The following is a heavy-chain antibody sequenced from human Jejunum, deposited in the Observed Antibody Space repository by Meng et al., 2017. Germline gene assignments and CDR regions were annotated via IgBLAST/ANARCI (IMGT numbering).Heavy chain of an antibody. CDR3: AREGAPYYDYLSRKYQNSYFGMDV. D-gene: IGHD3-16*01. CDR1: GGSITSGNYY. Sequence: SETLSLTCTVSGGSITSGNYYWSWIRQPAGKGLEWIGRIYAGGTTYYNPSLQTRVTISLDTSKNQVSLKLTSVTAADTAVYYCAREGAPYYDYLSRKYQNSYFGMDVWGQGTTVTVSS. CDR2: IYAGGTT. V-gene: IGHV4-61*02. J-gene: IGHJ6*02.